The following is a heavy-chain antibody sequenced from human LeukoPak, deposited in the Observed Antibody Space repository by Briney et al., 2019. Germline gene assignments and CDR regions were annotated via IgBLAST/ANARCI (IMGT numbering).Heavy chain of an antibody. V-gene: IGHV4-38-2*02. Sequence: SETLSLTCTVSGYSISSGYYWGGIRQPPGKGLEWIGSIYHSGSTYYNPSLKSRVTISVDTSKNQFSLKLSSVTAADTAVYYCARNGYMDVWGKGTTVTVSS. D-gene: IGHD2-8*01. CDR3: ARNGYMDV. J-gene: IGHJ6*03. CDR2: IYHSGST. CDR1: GYSISSGYY.